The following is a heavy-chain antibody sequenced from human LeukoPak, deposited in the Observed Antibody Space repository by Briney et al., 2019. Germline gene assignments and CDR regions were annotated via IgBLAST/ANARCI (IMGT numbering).Heavy chain of an antibody. Sequence: GGSLRLSCAASGFTFSSYSMNWVRQAPGKGLEWVSSISSSSSYIYYADSVKGRFTISRDNSKNTLYLQMNSLRAEDTAVYYCAKGGDYDDLSGYWGQGTLVTVSS. CDR1: GFTFSSYS. CDR3: AKGGDYDDLSGY. CDR2: ISSSSSYI. D-gene: IGHD4-17*01. J-gene: IGHJ4*02. V-gene: IGHV3-21*01.